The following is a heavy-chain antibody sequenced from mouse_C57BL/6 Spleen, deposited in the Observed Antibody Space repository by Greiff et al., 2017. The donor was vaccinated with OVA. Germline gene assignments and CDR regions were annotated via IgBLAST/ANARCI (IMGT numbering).Heavy chain of an antibody. D-gene: IGHD2-3*01. Sequence: QVQLQQPGAELVRPGSSVKLSCKASGYTFTSYWMHWVKQRPIQGLEWIGNIDPSDSETHYNQKFKDKATLTVDKSSSTAYMQLSSLTSEDSAVYYCARRDDGPYYAMDYWGQGTSVTVSS. V-gene: IGHV1-52*01. J-gene: IGHJ4*01. CDR3: ARRDDGPYYAMDY. CDR1: GYTFTSYW. CDR2: IDPSDSET.